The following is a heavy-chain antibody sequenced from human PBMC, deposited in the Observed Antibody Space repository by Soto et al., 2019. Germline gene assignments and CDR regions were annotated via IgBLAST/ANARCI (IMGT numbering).Heavy chain of an antibody. CDR1: GFTFSSYS. V-gene: IGHV3-48*02. CDR2: ISSNSRFT. Sequence: EVQLVESGGGLVQPGGSLRLSCVASGFTFSSYSMNWVRQAPGKGLEWVSYISSNSRFTHYADYVKGRFTISRDNAKNSLYLQMNSLRDEDTAVYYCARDFARAFADWGQGTLLTVSP. J-gene: IGHJ4*02. CDR3: ARDFARAFAD. D-gene: IGHD3-3*01.